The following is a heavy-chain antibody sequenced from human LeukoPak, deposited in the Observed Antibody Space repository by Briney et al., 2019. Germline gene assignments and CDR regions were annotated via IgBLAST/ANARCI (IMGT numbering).Heavy chain of an antibody. V-gene: IGHV1-2*02. D-gene: IGHD6-13*01. Sequence: ASVNVSCKASGYTFSEYYMNWVRQAPGQGLEWVGWINPNRGGTTYAQKFQGRVTLTRATSISTAYMELSRLTSDDTAVYYCARATYPGWQQLPTYTSWGQGTLVTVSS. CDR1: GYTFSEYY. CDR2: INPNRGGT. CDR3: ARATYPGWQQLPTYTS. J-gene: IGHJ4*02.